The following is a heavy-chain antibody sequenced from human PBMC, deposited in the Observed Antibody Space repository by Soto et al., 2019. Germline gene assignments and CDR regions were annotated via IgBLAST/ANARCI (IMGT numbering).Heavy chain of an antibody. D-gene: IGHD6-19*01. CDR2: IYYSGST. CDR1: GGSISSYY. CDR3: ARARSGWYRFDD. V-gene: IGHV4-59*01. J-gene: IGHJ4*02. Sequence: SETLSLTCTVSGGSISSYYWSWIRQPPGKGLEWIGYIYYSGSTNYNPSLKSRVTISVDTSKNQFSLKLSSVTAADTAVYYCARARSGWYRFDDWGQGTLVTVSS.